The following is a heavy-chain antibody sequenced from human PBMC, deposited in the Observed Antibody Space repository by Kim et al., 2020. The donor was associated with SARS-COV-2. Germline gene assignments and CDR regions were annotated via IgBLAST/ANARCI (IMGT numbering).Heavy chain of an antibody. V-gene: IGHV3-48*03. D-gene: IGHD2-2*01. CDR1: GFTFSSYE. Sequence: GGSLRLSCAASGFTFSSYEMNWVRQAPGKGLEWVSYISSSGSTIYYADSVKGRFTISRDNAKNSLYLQMNSLRAEDTAVYYCASGAYCSSTSCYESRRGVWGQGTTVTVSS. CDR3: ASGAYCSSTSCYESRRGV. J-gene: IGHJ6*02. CDR2: ISSSGSTI.